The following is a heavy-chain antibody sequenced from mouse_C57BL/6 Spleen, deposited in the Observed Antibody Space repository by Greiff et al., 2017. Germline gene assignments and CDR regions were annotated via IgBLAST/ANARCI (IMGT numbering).Heavy chain of an antibody. CDR1: GYTFTNYW. Sequence: VKLVESGAELVRPGTSVKMSCKASGYTFTNYWIGWAKQRPGHGLEWIGDIYPGGGYTNYNEKFKGKATLTADKSSSTAYMQFSSLTSEDSAIYYCARGGNYGNYDYAMDYWGQGTSVTVSS. D-gene: IGHD2-1*01. V-gene: IGHV1-63*01. CDR2: IYPGGGYT. CDR3: ARGGNYGNYDYAMDY. J-gene: IGHJ4*01.